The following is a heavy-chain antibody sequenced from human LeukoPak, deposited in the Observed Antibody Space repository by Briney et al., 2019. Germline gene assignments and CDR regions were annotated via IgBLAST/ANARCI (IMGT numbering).Heavy chain of an antibody. CDR2: IYAGGST. CDR1: GLTVSDSY. D-gene: IGHD6-19*01. V-gene: IGHV3-53*01. CDR3: ATESSGFSSAWYIYEI. J-gene: IGHJ4*02. Sequence: PGGSLRLSCAASGLTVSDSYMNWVRQAPGKGLEWVSVIYAGGSTLYADSVKGRFTISRDNSRNIMYLQMNSLGVDDTAVYYCATESSGFSSAWYIYEIWGQGTLVTVSS.